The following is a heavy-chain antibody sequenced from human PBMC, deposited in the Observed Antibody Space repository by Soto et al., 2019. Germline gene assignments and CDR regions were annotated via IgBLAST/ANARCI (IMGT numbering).Heavy chain of an antibody. Sequence: EVQLVESGGGLVQPGGSLRLSCAASGFTFDDYAIHWVRQAPGKGLEWVSGISWNGAATGYADSVKGRFTISRDNAKNTLYLQMNSLGSDDTAIYYCANLPLYGSGFDCWGLGILVTVSS. CDR3: ANLPLYGSGFDC. V-gene: IGHV3-9*01. J-gene: IGHJ4*02. CDR1: GFTFDDYA. CDR2: ISWNGAAT. D-gene: IGHD3-10*01.